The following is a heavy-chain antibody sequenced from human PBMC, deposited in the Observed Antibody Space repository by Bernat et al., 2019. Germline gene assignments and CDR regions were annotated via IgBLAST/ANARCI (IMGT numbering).Heavy chain of an antibody. CDR2: IWYDGSNK. V-gene: IGHV3-33*01. J-gene: IGHJ5*02. CDR3: ERSISGLDWFDP. CDR1: GFTFSSYG. Sequence: QVQLVESGGGVVQPGRSLRLSYAASGFTFSSYGMHWVRQAPGKGLEWVAVIWYDGSNKYYADSVKGRFTISRDNSKNTLYLQMNSLRAEDTAVYYCERSISGLDWFDPWGQGTLVTVSS. D-gene: IGHD3-10*01.